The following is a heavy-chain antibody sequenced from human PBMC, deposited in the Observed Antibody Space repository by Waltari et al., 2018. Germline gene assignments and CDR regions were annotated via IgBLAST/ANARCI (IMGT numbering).Heavy chain of an antibody. V-gene: IGHV3-21*02. D-gene: IGHD7-27*01. Sequence: EVQLVESGGGLVRPGGSLRLSCAASGLSLHTYNMNWVRQAPGKGLEWVSSISNTGAYMHYADSVKGRFTISRDNAKNSLYLQLSSLRAEDTAMYYCATGGWGFFLGYWGQGTLVTVSS. CDR1: GLSLHTYN. CDR2: ISNTGAYM. J-gene: IGHJ4*02. CDR3: ATGGWGFFLGY.